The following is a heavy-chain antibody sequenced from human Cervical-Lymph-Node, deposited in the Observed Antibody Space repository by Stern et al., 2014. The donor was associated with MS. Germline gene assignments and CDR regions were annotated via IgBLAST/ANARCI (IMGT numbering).Heavy chain of an antibody. D-gene: IGHD2-15*01. J-gene: IGHJ3*02. CDR1: GYTFTSYG. V-gene: IGHV1-18*01. CDR3: ARGLLGSENAFDI. Sequence: VQLVESGAEVKKLGASVEVSFQASGYTFTSYGISWVRQAPGQGLEWNGRISAYNGNTNYAQKLQGRVTMTTDTSTSTAYMELRSLRSDDTAVYYCARGLLGSENAFDIWGQGTMVTVSS. CDR2: ISAYNGNT.